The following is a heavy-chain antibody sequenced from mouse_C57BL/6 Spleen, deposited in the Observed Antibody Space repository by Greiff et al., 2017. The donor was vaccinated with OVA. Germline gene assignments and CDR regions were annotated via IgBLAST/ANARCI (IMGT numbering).Heavy chain of an antibody. Sequence: QVQLQQSGPGLVQPSQSLSITCTVSGFSLTSYGVHWVRQSPGKGLEWLGVIWSGGSTDYNAAFISRLSISKDNSKSQVFFKMNSLQADDTAIYYCARNDGYYEGNYFDYWGQGTTLTVSS. CDR3: ARNDGYYEGNYFDY. CDR1: GFSLTSYG. V-gene: IGHV2-2*01. J-gene: IGHJ2*01. D-gene: IGHD2-3*01. CDR2: IWSGGST.